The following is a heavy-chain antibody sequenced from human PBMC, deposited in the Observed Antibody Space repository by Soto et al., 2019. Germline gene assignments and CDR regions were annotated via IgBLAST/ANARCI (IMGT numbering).Heavy chain of an antibody. CDR2: IYIGGGT. D-gene: IGHD2-2*01. J-gene: IGHJ5*02. CDR3: TRGFCNSSSCYANWFDP. V-gene: IGHV3-66*01. Sequence: EVQLVESGGGLVRPGGSVRLSCAASGFAVGSNYMSWVRQAPGKGLEGVSLIYIGGGTHYADSVKGRFTISRDNSKNTLYLQMNSLRAEDTAVYHCTRGFCNSSSCYANWFDPWGQGTLVTVSS. CDR1: GFAVGSNY.